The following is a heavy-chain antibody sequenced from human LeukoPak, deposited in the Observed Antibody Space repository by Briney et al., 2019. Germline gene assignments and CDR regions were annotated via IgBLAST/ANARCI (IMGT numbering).Heavy chain of an antibody. D-gene: IGHD3-9*01. CDR2: IKEDGSEK. CDR1: GFTFSSYW. CDR3: VRDDWGPDY. Sequence: GGSLRLSCAASGFTFSSYWMSWVRQAPGKGLEWVANIKEDGSEKYHVDSVKGRFTISRDNAKNSLYLQMHRLRVEDTAVYYCVRDDWGPDYWGQGTLVTVSA. J-gene: IGHJ4*02. V-gene: IGHV3-7*01.